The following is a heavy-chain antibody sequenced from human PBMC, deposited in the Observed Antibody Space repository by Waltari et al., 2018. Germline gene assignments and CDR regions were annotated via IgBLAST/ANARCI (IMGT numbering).Heavy chain of an antibody. Sequence: QVQLQQWGAGLFKPSETLSLTCDVYGDSFSSYYWTWILHPTGKGLEWSGKINHSGKTNFNPSLKMRLNISLDTYEKQFYLKMNSVTAADTGLFYCARCYNGYSSSWVGRRNFYYMDVWGKGTTVTISS. CDR2: INHSGKT. CDR3: ARCYNGYSSSWVGRRNFYYMDV. V-gene: IGHV4-34*01. J-gene: IGHJ6*03. CDR1: GDSFSSYY. D-gene: IGHD6-13*01.